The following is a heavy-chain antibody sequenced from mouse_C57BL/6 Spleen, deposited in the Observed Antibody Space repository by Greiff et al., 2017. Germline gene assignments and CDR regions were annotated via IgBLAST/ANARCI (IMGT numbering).Heavy chain of an antibody. CDR2: INPNNGGT. J-gene: IGHJ2*01. Sequence: EVQLQQSGPELVQPGASVKIPCKASGYTFTDYHMDWVKQSHGKSLEWIGDINPNNGGTIYNQKFKGKATLTGDKSSSTTYMELRGMTSEDTAFYYCARAGWAYYFDYWGQGTTLTVSS. CDR1: GYTFTDYH. D-gene: IGHD1-2*01. CDR3: ARAGWAYYFDY. V-gene: IGHV1-18*01.